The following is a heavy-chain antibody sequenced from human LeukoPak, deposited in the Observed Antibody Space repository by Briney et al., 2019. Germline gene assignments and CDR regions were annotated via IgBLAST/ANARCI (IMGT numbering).Heavy chain of an antibody. Sequence: SETLSLTCTVSGGSISNYYWSWIRKPPGKGLEWIGYVDDTGSTNYNPSLKTRVSISEDTTNNQFSLTLSSVTAADTAVYYCARHLKIVVSGTVAFDIWGQGTMVTVSS. D-gene: IGHD3-22*01. CDR2: VDDTGST. V-gene: IGHV4-59*08. CDR3: ARHLKIVVSGTVAFDI. J-gene: IGHJ3*02. CDR1: GGSISNYY.